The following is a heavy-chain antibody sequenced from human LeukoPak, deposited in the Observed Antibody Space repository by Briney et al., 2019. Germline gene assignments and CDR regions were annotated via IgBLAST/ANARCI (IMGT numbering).Heavy chain of an antibody. CDR1: GFTFDDYA. Sequence: AGGSLRLSCAASGFTFDDYAMHWVRQAPGKGLEWVSGIIWNSGSIGYADSVKGRFTISRDNAKNSLYLQMNSLRAEDTALYYCAKDLGSSIRNPTFDYWGQGTLVTVSS. CDR3: AKDLGSSIRNPTFDY. V-gene: IGHV3-9*01. D-gene: IGHD2-2*01. J-gene: IGHJ4*02. CDR2: IIWNSGSI.